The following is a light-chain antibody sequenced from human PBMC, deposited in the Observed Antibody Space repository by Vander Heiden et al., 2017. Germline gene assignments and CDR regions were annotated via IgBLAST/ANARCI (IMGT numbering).Light chain of an antibody. CDR3: QQYYTTPYT. V-gene: IGKV4-1*01. Sequence: DLVMTQSPDSLAVSLGARATINCKSSQSVLYSSNNKNYLVWYQQKPGQPPKLLIYWASTRESGVHDRFSGSASGTDFTLTISSLQAEDVAVYYCQQYYTTPYTFGQGTKLEIK. CDR1: QSVLYSSNNKNY. J-gene: IGKJ2*01. CDR2: WAS.